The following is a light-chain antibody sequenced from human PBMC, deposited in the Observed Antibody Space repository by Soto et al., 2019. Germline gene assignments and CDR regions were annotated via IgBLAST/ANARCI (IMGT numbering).Light chain of an antibody. CDR2: AAS. CDR1: QSISSY. Sequence: DIQMTQSPSSLSASVGDRVTITCRASQSISSYLNWYQQKPGKAPKLLIYAASTLQSGVPSRFSGSGSGTDFTLTISSLQPEDFATYYCQQLSSYPWTFGQGTKVDIK. CDR3: QQLSSYPWT. J-gene: IGKJ1*01. V-gene: IGKV1-9*01.